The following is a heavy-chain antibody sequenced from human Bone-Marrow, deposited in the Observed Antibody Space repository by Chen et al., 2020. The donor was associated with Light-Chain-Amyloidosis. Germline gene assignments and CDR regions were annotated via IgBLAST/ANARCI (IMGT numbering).Heavy chain of an antibody. CDR3: ARASCSGDSCPNAFGY. D-gene: IGHD2-15*01. V-gene: IGHV3-74*02. CDR2: INGEGSST. J-gene: IGHJ4*02. CDR1: GFTFSSHW. Sequence: EVQLVESGGGLVQPGGSLRLFYVASGFTFSSHWLSWVRQAPGTGLVWVSSINGEGSSTSYEDSAKCRFTIARENAKNTLYLQMTSLRGEDTAVYYCARASCSGDSCPNAFGYWGQGTLVIVSS.